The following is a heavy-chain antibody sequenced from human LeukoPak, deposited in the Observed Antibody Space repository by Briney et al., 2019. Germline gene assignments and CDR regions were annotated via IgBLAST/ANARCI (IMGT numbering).Heavy chain of an antibody. CDR3: ARGHTPYSGSYYAGGRDY. V-gene: IGHV1-46*01. CDR2: INPSGGST. J-gene: IGHJ4*02. CDR1: GYTFTSYY. Sequence: GASVKVSCKASGYTFTSYYMHWVRQAPGQGLEWMGIINPSGGSTSYAQKFQGRVTMTRDTSTSTVYMELSSLRSEDTAVYYCARGHTPYSGSYYAGGRDYWGKGTLVTVSS. D-gene: IGHD1-26*01.